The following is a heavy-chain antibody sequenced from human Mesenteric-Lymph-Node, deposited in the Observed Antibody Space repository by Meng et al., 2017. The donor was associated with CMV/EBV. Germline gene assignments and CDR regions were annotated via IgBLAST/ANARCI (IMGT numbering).Heavy chain of an antibody. V-gene: IGHV4-39*01. CDR2: IYYSGST. Sequence: QLQLQESGPGLVKPSETLSLTCTVSGGSISSSSSYWGLIRQPPGKGLEWIGSIYYSGSTYYNPSLKSRVTISVDTSKNQFSLKLSSVTAADTAVYYRARPHYYGSGSSPWFDPWGQGTLVTVSS. D-gene: IGHD3-10*01. CDR3: ARPHYYGSGSSPWFDP. CDR1: GGSISSSSSY. J-gene: IGHJ5*02.